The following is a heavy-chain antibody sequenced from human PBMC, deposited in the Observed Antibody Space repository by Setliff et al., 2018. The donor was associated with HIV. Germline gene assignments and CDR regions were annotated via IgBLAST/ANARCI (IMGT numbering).Heavy chain of an antibody. CDR3: ARDPGSSSFDY. Sequence: GGSLRLSCVASGFTFSRYWMSWVRQAPGKGLEFVANIKEDGSVTNYVDSVKGRFTISRDNAKNLVLLQMSSLRAEDTAAYYCARDPGSSSFDYWGQGTPVTVSS. V-gene: IGHV3-7*03. CDR2: IKEDGSVT. CDR1: GFTFSRYW. D-gene: IGHD6-19*01. J-gene: IGHJ4*02.